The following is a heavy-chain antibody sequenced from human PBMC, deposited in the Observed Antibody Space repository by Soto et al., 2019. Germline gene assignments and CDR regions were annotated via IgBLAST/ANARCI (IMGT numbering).Heavy chain of an antibody. CDR3: AREGSFTLALRPPFDY. J-gene: IGHJ4*02. D-gene: IGHD5-12*01. Sequence: SETLSLTCTVSGGSISSSSYYWGWIRQPPGKGLEWIGSIYYSGSTYYNPSLESRVTISIDTSKNQFSLKLTSVTAADTAVYYCAREGSFTLALRPPFDYWGLGSLVTVSS. V-gene: IGHV4-39*02. CDR2: IYYSGST. CDR1: GGSISSSSYY.